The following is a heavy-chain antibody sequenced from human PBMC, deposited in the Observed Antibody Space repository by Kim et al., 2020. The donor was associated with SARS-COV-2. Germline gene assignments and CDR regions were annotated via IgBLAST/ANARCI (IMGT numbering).Heavy chain of an antibody. D-gene: IGHD2-15*01. Sequence: ASVKVSCKASGYRFSDHFLHWVRQAPGQGLEWMGWTSPNNGGSNYAREFQGRVTMTRDTSMSTAYMELTRLTFDDTATYYCMKGGCGGGNCDSGAFDIWGQGTMVTVSS. V-gene: IGHV1-2*02. CDR3: MKGGCGGGNCDSGAFDI. CDR1: GYRFSDHF. J-gene: IGHJ3*02. CDR2: TSPNNGGS.